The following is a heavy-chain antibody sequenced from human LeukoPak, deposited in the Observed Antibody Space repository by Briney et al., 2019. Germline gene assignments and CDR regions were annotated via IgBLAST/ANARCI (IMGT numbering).Heavy chain of an antibody. Sequence: PGGSLRLSCAASGFTISSYGMHWVRQAPGKGLEWEAFIQSDGNNKYYADSVKGRFTISRDNSKNTLYMQMNSLRAEDTAVYYCATPPSRHDYGIWGQGTMVTVSS. D-gene: IGHD4-17*01. CDR2: IQSDGNNK. CDR3: ATPPSRHDYGI. V-gene: IGHV3-30*02. J-gene: IGHJ3*02. CDR1: GFTISSYG.